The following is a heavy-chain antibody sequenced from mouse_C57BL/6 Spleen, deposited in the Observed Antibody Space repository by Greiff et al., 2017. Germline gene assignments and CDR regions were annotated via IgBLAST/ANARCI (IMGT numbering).Heavy chain of an antibody. CDR2: ISSGSSTI. D-gene: IGHD1-1*01. CDR3: ARSTTVVEDAMDY. J-gene: IGHJ4*01. Sequence: QLVESGGGLVKPGGSLKLSCAASGFTFSDYGMHWVRQAPEKGLEWVAYISSGSSTIYYADTVKGRFTISRDNAKNTLFLQMTSLRSEDTAMYYCARSTTVVEDAMDYWGQGTSVTVSS. CDR1: GFTFSDYG. V-gene: IGHV5-17*01.